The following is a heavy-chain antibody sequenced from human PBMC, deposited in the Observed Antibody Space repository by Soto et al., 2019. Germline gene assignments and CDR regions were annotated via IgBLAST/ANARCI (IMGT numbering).Heavy chain of an antibody. CDR2: ISYDGSNK. V-gene: IGHV3-30-3*01. Sequence: GVSLRLSCAASGFTFSSYAMHWVRQAPGKGLEWVAVISYDGSNKYYADSVKGRFTISRDNSKNTLYLQMNSLRAEDTAVYYLAREASYLYNGMEVWGQGTTV. J-gene: IGHJ6*02. D-gene: IGHD2-21*01. CDR1: GFTFSSYA. CDR3: AREASYLYNGMEV.